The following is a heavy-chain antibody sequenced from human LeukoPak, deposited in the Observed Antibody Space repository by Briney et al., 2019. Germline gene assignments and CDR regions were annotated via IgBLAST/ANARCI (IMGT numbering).Heavy chain of an antibody. CDR3: ATYYYDSSGPTSAFDI. D-gene: IGHD3-22*01. V-gene: IGHV4-38-2*01. Sequence: PSETLSLXCAVSGYSISSGYYWGWIRQPPGKGLEWIGSIYHSGSTYYNPSLKSRVTISVDTSKNQFSLKLSSVTAADTAVYYCATYYYDSSGPTSAFDIWGQGTMVTVSS. CDR2: IYHSGST. CDR1: GYSISSGYY. J-gene: IGHJ3*02.